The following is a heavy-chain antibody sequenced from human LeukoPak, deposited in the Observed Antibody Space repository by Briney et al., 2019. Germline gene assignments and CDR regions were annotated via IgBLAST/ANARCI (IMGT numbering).Heavy chain of an antibody. J-gene: IGHJ4*02. D-gene: IGHD2-2*01. CDR3: ARGGVLGYCSSTTCLAYFDY. V-gene: IGHV3-66*01. CDR1: GFTVSSKY. Sequence: PGGSLRLSCAASGFTVSSKYMCWVRQAPGKGLEWVSVIYSGGSTDYADSVKGRFTISRDNSKNTLYLQMNSLRAEDTAVYYCARGGVLGYCSSTTCLAYFDYWGQGTLVTVSS. CDR2: IYSGGST.